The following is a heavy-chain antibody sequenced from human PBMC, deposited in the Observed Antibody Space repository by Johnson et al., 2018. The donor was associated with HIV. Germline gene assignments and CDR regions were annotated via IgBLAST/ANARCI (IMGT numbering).Heavy chain of an antibody. Sequence: QVQLVESGGGVVQPGRSLRLSCAASGFTFSNYGMAWVRQAPGKGLEWVAVTSYDGINKYYATSVKGRFTISRDNSKNTLYLQMNSLRAEDTAVYYCATKGSKWELIVEGFAVWGQGTMVTVSS. CDR1: GFTFSNYG. V-gene: IGHV3-30*03. CDR3: ATKGSKWELIVEGFAV. J-gene: IGHJ3*01. D-gene: IGHD1-26*01. CDR2: TSYDGINK.